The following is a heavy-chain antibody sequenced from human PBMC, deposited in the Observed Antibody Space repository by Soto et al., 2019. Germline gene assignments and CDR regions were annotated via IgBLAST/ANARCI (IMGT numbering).Heavy chain of an antibody. CDR1: GYTFASYG. Sequence: ASVKVSCKASGYTFASYGISWVRQAPGQGLEWMGWISAYNGNTNYAQKLQGRVTMTTDTSTSTAYMELRSLRSDDTAVYYCARDNYDILTGYRSFDPWGQGTLVTVSS. V-gene: IGHV1-18*01. CDR3: ARDNYDILTGYRSFDP. J-gene: IGHJ5*02. D-gene: IGHD3-9*01. CDR2: ISAYNGNT.